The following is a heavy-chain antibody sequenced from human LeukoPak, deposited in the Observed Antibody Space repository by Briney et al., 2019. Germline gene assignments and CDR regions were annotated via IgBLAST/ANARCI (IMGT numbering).Heavy chain of an antibody. V-gene: IGHV1-2*02. D-gene: IGHD6-19*01. CDR2: INPNSGGR. Sequence: ASVKVSCKTSGYTFSDYYMHWVRQAPGQGLEWMGWINPNSGGRHYAQKFQGRVTMTRDTSIITVYMELSSLTSDDTAFYYYARQASSAGYSDNWGQGTLVTVSS. J-gene: IGHJ4*02. CDR1: GYTFSDYY. CDR3: ARQASSAGYSDN.